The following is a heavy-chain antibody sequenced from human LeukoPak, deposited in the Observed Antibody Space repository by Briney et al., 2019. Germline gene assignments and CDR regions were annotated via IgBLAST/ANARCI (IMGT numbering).Heavy chain of an antibody. CDR2: INSDGSST. V-gene: IGHV3-74*01. Sequence: GGSLRLSCAASGFTFSSYWMHWVRQAPGKGLVWVSRINSDGSSTSYADSVKGRFAISRDNAKNTLYLQMNSLRAEDTAVYYCARIPYCSSTNCYPSDYWGQGTLVTVSS. D-gene: IGHD2-2*01. J-gene: IGHJ4*02. CDR3: ARIPYCSSTNCYPSDY. CDR1: GFTFSSYW.